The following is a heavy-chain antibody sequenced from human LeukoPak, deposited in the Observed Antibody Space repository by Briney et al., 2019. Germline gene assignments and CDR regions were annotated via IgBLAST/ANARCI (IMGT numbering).Heavy chain of an antibody. CDR1: RYNFATYW. V-gene: IGHV5-10-1*01. CDR3: ARERQGVRGVILSD. Sequence: GESLKISCQGSRYNFATYWISWLRQVPGKGLEWMGRIDPGDSYTEYSPSFQGHVTISSDKSINTAYLQWSGLKASDSAIYYCARERQGVRGVILSDWGQGTLVSVSS. CDR2: IDPGDSYT. D-gene: IGHD3-10*01. J-gene: IGHJ4*02.